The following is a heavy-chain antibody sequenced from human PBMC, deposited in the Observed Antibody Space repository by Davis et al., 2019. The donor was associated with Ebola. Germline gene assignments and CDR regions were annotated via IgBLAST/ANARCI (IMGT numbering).Heavy chain of an antibody. CDR1: GFTFSSYG. V-gene: IGHV3-33*01. CDR3: ARDPSTTVTTSGY. CDR2: IWYDGSNK. J-gene: IGHJ4*02. D-gene: IGHD4-11*01. Sequence: PGGSLRLSCAASGFTFSSYGMHWVRQAPGKGLEWVAVIWYDGSNKYYADSVKGRFTISRDNSKNTLYLQMNSLRAEDTAVYYCARDPSTTVTTSGYWGQGTLVTVSS.